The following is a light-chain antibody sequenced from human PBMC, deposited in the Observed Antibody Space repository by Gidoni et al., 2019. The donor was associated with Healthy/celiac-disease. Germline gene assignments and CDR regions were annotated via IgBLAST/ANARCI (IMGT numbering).Light chain of an antibody. Sequence: SYVLPQPPSVSVAPGKTARITCGGNNIGSKSVHWYQQKPGQAPVLVIYYDSDRPSGLPERFSGSNSGNTATLTISRVEAGDEADYYCQVWDSSSDHVVFGGGTKLTVL. CDR1: NIGSKS. CDR3: QVWDSSSDHVV. J-gene: IGLJ2*01. V-gene: IGLV3-21*04. CDR2: YDS.